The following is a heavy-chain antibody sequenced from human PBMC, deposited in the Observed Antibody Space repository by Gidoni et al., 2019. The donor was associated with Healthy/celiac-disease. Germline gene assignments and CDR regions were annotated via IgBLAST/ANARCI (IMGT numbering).Heavy chain of an antibody. J-gene: IGHJ4*02. CDR2: ISGSGGST. CDR1: GFTFRSSA. CDR3: AKGPYDFWSGYYDVFDY. V-gene: IGHV3-23*01. D-gene: IGHD3-3*01. Sequence: EVQLLESGGGLVQPGGSLRLSCAASGFTFRSSAMSWVRQAPGKGLEWVSAISGSGGSTYYADSVKGRFTISRDNSKNTLYLQMNSLRAEDTAVYYCAKGPYDFWSGYYDVFDYWGQGTLVTVSS.